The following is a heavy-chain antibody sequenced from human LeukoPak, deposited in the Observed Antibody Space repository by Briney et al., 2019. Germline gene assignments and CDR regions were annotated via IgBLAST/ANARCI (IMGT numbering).Heavy chain of an antibody. CDR1: GFTFSSSY. CDR2: IYSGGST. J-gene: IGHJ4*02. D-gene: IGHD3-22*01. CDR3: ARATLYDSSVYYFGY. V-gene: IGHV3-53*01. Sequence: GGSLRLSCAASGFTFSSSYMSWVRQAPGKGLEWVSVIYSGGSTYYADSVKGRFTISRGNSKNKLYLQMNGLRAEDTAVYYCARATLYDSSVYYFGYWGQGTLVTVSS.